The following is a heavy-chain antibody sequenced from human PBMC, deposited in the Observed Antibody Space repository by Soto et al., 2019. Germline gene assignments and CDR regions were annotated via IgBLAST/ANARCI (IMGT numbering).Heavy chain of an antibody. J-gene: IGHJ4*02. CDR3: VRGLAAAGNGLGY. V-gene: IGHV3-74*01. Sequence: EVQLVESGGGLVQPGGSLRLSCAASGFSFSSSWMHWVRQPPGKGPVWVSRINGDGSSTNYADSVKGRFTISRDNAKNTLYLQMNSLRAEDTAVYYCVRGLAAAGNGLGYWGQGTLVTVSS. CDR2: INGDGSST. CDR1: GFSFSSSW. D-gene: IGHD6-13*01.